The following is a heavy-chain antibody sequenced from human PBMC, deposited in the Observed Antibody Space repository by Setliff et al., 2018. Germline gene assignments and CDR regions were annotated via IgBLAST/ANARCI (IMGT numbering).Heavy chain of an antibody. J-gene: IGHJ4*02. D-gene: IGHD1-26*01. CDR1: GFTFSAST. Sequence: GGSLRLSCAASGFTFSASTMNWVRQAPGKGLEWVSSISGSSSNFIYYADSVKGRFTISRDNANHTLYLQMNSLRADDTAVYYCAREEPYSGSYLGGVRIDYWGQGTLVTVSS. CDR3: AREEPYSGSYLGGVRIDY. CDR2: ISGSSSNFI. V-gene: IGHV3-21*01.